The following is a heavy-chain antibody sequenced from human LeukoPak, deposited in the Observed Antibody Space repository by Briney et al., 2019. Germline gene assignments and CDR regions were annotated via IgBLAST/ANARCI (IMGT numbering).Heavy chain of an antibody. V-gene: IGHV3-23*01. Sequence: PGGSLRLSCAASGFTFSDFPMIWVRQAPGKGLEWVSGISGSGDTTYYADSVKGRFTISRDNSKKTLYLQMNNLRAEDTAVFYCATRLSGRSYWGQGTLVTVSS. CDR1: GFTFSDFP. D-gene: IGHD1-26*01. J-gene: IGHJ4*02. CDR2: ISGSGDTT. CDR3: ATRLSGRSY.